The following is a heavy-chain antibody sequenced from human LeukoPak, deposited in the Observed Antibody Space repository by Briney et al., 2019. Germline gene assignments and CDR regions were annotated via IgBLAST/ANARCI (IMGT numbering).Heavy chain of an antibody. CDR3: ARKYCSGGSCYFILDYYFDY. CDR1: GYTFTGYY. V-gene: IGHV1-2*02. J-gene: IGHJ4*02. CDR2: INPNSGGT. D-gene: IGHD2-15*01. Sequence: GASVKVSCKASGYTFTGYYMHWVRQAPGQGLEWMGWINPNSGGTNYAQKFQGRVTMTRDTSISTAYMELSRLRSDDTAVYYCARKYCSGGSCYFILDYYFDYWGQGTLVTVSS.